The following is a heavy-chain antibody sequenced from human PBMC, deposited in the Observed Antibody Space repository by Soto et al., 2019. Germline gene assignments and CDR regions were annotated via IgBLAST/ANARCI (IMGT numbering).Heavy chain of an antibody. D-gene: IGHD3-9*01. V-gene: IGHV1-69*02. CDR1: GGTFSSYT. J-gene: IGHJ5*02. Sequence: GASVKVSCKASGGTFSSYTISWVRQAPGQGLEWMGRIIPILGIANYAQKFQGRVTITADKSTSTAYMELSSLGSEDTAVYYCALDGGGNYDIMTGFWKSNWFDPWGQGTLVTVSS. CDR3: ALDGGGNYDIMTGFWKSNWFDP. CDR2: IIPILGIA.